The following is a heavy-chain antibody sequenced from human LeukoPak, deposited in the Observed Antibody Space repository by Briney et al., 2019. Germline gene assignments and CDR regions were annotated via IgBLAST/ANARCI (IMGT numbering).Heavy chain of an antibody. J-gene: IGHJ5*02. Sequence: GGSLRLSCAASGFTFSSSWMHWVRQAPGKGLVWISFINSDGDGTGYADSVKGRFTISRDNTKSTLNLQMNNLRAEDTAVYYCSKGSSWYDNWFDPWGQGTLVTVSS. V-gene: IGHV3-74*01. D-gene: IGHD6-13*01. CDR3: SKGSSWYDNWFDP. CDR2: INSDGDGT. CDR1: GFTFSSSW.